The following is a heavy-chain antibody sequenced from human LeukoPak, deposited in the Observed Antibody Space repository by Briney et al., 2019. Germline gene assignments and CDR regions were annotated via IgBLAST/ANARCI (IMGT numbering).Heavy chain of an antibody. J-gene: IGHJ4*02. CDR3: ARDGYYGSGSYYYY. D-gene: IGHD3-10*01. CDR1: GYTFTGYY. CDR2: INPNSGGT. V-gene: IGHV1-2*02. Sequence: RASVKVSCKASGYTFTGYYMHWVRQAPGQGLEWMGWINPNSGGTNCAQKFQGRVTMTRDTSISTAYMELSRLRSDDTAVYYCARDGYYGSGSYYYYWGQGTLVTVSS.